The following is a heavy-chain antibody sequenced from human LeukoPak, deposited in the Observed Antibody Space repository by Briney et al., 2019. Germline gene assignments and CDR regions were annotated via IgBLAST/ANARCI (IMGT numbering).Heavy chain of an antibody. J-gene: IGHJ5*02. CDR3: ARLEITFGGVIAA. D-gene: IGHD3-16*02. CDR1: GYSIRNGYF. V-gene: IGHV4-38-2*02. CDR2: IHQSGST. Sequence: SETLSLTCTVSGYSIRNGYFWGWFRQSPGKGLEWIGNIHQSGSTSYNPSLQNRVTISVDTSKNQFSLKLSSVTAADTAVYYCARLEITFGGVIAAWGQGTLVTVSS.